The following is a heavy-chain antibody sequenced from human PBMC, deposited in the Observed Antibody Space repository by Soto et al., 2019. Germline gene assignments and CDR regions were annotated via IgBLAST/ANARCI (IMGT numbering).Heavy chain of an antibody. D-gene: IGHD6-19*01. CDR1: GFSFRSYW. Sequence: PGGSLRLSCTASGFSFRSYWMQWVRQAPGKGLVWVSRINSDGSTTSYADSVKGRFIISRDNAKNTLYLQMESLRAEDTAVYYCARDRALGIGENSGWSNYYYYYGMDVWGQGTTVTVSS. V-gene: IGHV3-74*01. J-gene: IGHJ6*02. CDR2: INSDGSTT. CDR3: ARDRALGIGENSGWSNYYYYYGMDV.